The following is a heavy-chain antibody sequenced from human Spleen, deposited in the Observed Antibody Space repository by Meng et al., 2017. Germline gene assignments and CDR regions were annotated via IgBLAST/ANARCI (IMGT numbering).Heavy chain of an antibody. V-gene: IGHV2-5*02. CDR3: AHRRGGYFDY. CDR1: GFSLSSSEVA. Sequence: QITLKGSGTTLVKPTQTLTLTCTFSGFSLSSSEVAVGWIRQPPGKALEWLALIYWDDEIHYSPSLNSRLTITKDTSKNQVVLTVTNMDPVDTATYYCAHRRGGYFDYWAREPWSPSPQ. CDR2: IYWDDEI. D-gene: IGHD3-16*01. J-gene: IGHJ4*02.